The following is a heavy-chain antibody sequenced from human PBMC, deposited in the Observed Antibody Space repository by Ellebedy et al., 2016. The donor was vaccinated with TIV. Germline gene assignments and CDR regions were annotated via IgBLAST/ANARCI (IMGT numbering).Heavy chain of an antibody. Sequence: KVSCKGSGYMFTYYWITWVRQMFGRGLEWMWRFDPSDSYTDYNPSLQGHVTISTDKSITTAYLQWSSLKASDTAVYYCSRQPRGNAMDVWGQGTTVTVFS. CDR2: FDPSDSYT. CDR3: SRQPRGNAMDV. V-gene: IGHV5-10-1*01. J-gene: IGHJ6*02. CDR1: GYMFTYYW. D-gene: IGHD3-10*01.